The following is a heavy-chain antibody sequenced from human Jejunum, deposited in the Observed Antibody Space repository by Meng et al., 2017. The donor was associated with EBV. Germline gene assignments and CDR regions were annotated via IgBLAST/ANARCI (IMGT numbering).Heavy chain of an antibody. D-gene: IGHD1-26*01. CDR3: ARDGGPSGSYAYWFDP. Sequence: QVQLYQSGPLLVKPLGTLSLTCAVSGGSISSSNWWSWVRQPPGKGPEWIGEIFHIGTTNYNPTLKSRVTMSVDKSKNHFSLKLTSVTAADTAVYYCARDGGPSGSYAYWFDPWGQGTLVTVSS. J-gene: IGHJ5*02. CDR1: GGSISSSNW. CDR2: IFHIGTT. V-gene: IGHV4-4*02.